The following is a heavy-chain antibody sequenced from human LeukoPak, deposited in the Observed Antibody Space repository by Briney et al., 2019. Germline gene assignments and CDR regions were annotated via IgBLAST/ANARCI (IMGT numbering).Heavy chain of an antibody. CDR3: ARSRYYGSDLDY. CDR1: GGSISSYY. Sequence: KSSETLSLTCTVSGGSISSYYWSWIRQPPGKGLEWIGYIYYSGSTNYNPSLKSRVTISVDTSKNQFSLKLSSVTAADTAVYYCARSRYYGSDLDYWGQGTLVTVSS. J-gene: IGHJ4*02. CDR2: IYYSGST. V-gene: IGHV4-59*01. D-gene: IGHD3-10*01.